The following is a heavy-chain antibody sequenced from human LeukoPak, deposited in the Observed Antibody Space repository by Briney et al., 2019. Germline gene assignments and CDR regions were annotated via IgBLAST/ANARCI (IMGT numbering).Heavy chain of an antibody. Sequence: ASVKVSCKASENTFTNYYMHWVRQAPGQGLEWLGIINPNGGRTNYAQTFQGRVTMTRDTSTTTVYMELSSLRSEDTAVYYCARNMSKRVTPISYAFDVWGQGTMATVSS. J-gene: IGHJ3*01. CDR3: ARNMSKRVTPISYAFDV. D-gene: IGHD4-23*01. CDR1: ENTFTNYY. CDR2: INPNGGRT. V-gene: IGHV1-46*01.